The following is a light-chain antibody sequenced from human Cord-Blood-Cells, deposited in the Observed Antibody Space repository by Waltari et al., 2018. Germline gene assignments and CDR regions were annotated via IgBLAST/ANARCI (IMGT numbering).Light chain of an antibody. CDR2: GAS. V-gene: IGKV3-15*01. CDR1: QSDSSN. J-gene: IGKJ2*03. Sequence: EIVMTQSPATLSVSPGERATLSCRASQSDSSNLAWYQQKPGQAHRLLIYGASTRATGIPARFSGSGSGTEFTLTISSLQSEDFAVYYCQQYNNWPYSFGQGTKLEIK. CDR3: QQYNNWPYS.